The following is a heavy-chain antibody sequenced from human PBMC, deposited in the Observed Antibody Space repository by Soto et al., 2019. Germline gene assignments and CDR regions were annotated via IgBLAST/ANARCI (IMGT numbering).Heavy chain of an antibody. V-gene: IGHV1-3*01. J-gene: IGHJ4*02. Sequence: ASVKVSCKASGYTFTSYAMHWVRQAPGQRLEWMGWINAGNGNTKYPQKFQGRVTITRDTSASTAYMELSSLRSEDTAVYYCAIRLWFGEFYWGQGTLVTVSS. D-gene: IGHD3-10*01. CDR2: INAGNGNT. CDR3: AIRLWFGEFY. CDR1: GYTFTSYA.